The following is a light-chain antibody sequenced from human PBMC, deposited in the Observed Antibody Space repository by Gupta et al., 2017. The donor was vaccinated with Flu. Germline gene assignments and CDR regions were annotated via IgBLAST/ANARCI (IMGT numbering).Light chain of an antibody. CDR1: QGISSY. J-gene: IGKJ3*01. Sequence: DIQLTQSPSFLSASVGDRVTITCRASQGISSYLAWYQQKPGKAPKLLIYAASTLQSGVPSRFSGSGSGTEFTLTISSLQPEDFATYYCQQLNSYSFTFGPGTXVDIK. CDR2: AAS. CDR3: QQLNSYSFT. V-gene: IGKV1-9*01.